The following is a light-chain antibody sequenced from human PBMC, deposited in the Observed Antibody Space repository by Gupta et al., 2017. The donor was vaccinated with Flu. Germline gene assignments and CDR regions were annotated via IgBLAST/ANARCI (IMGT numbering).Light chain of an antibody. J-gene: IGKJ1*01. CDR3: QQFGSSPWT. CDR2: GVS. Sequence: GLLSLSTGNSTTLSCSANQIISSTYLAWYQQKPGQPPRLLIYGVSSRATGIPDRFSGSGSGTDFTLTISRLEPEDVAVYYCQQFGSSPWTFGQGSKVEIK. CDR1: QIISSTY. V-gene: IGKV3-20*01.